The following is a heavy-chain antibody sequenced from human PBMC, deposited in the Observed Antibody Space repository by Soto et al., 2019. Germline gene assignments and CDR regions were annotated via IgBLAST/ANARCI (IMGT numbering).Heavy chain of an antibody. CDR2: ISYDGNSD. D-gene: IGHD3-3*01. V-gene: IGHV3-30*14. CDR1: GFTFTDSP. J-gene: IGHJ4*02. Sequence: VQLVESGGGVVQPGRSLRLSCAASGFTFTDSPMHWVRQAPGKGLEWLAVISYDGNSDYYVDSVKGRFTISRDNTGNTLYLHMHSLRDEDTAVYYCARDYRDGYYAFWSGRFDYWGQGTLVSVSS. CDR3: ARDYRDGYYAFWSGRFDY.